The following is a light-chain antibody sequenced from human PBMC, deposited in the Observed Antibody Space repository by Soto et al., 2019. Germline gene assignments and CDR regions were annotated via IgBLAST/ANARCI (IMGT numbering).Light chain of an antibody. V-gene: IGLV1-44*01. J-gene: IGLJ2*01. CDR3: AAWDDSLNGPA. CDR2: DTS. Sequence: QSVLSQPPSASGTPGQTVTVSCSGTYSNIGINDVHWYRQLSGTAPQILIYDTSQRATGVPDRFSGSRSGTSASLVISGLQTEDEADHHCAAWDDSLNGPAFGGGTKLTVL. CDR1: YSNIGIND.